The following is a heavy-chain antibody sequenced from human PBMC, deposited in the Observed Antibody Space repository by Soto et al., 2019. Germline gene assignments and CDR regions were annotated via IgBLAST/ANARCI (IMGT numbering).Heavy chain of an antibody. V-gene: IGHV3-74*01. D-gene: IGHD3-10*01. CDR3: ARDRIAGSGSCDN. J-gene: IGHJ4*02. CDR2: IKTDGSSP. Sequence: EVLLVESGGGLVHPGGSLRLSCVASGFTFNNYWMHWVRQVPGKGLVWVSRIKTDGSSPNYADSVEGRFTISSDNAKNTLYLQMNSLRAEDTAVYCCARDRIAGSGSCDNWGQGTLVTVSS. CDR1: GFTFNNYW.